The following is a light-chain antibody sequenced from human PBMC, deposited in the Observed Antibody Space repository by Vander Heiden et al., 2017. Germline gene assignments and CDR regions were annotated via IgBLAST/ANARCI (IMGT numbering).Light chain of an antibody. Sequence: DIQMTQSPSTLSASVGDRVTITCRASQSISTDLAWYQRKPGTAPKLLIYKASTLESGVPSRFSGSGSGIEFTLTISSLQPDDFATYYCQQYNTYWTSGQGTKVEIK. V-gene: IGKV1-5*03. CDR1: QSISTD. CDR3: QQYNTYWT. J-gene: IGKJ1*01. CDR2: KAS.